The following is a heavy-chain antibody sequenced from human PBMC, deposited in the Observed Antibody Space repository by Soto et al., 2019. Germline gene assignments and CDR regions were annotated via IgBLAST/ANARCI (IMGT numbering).Heavy chain of an antibody. CDR2: FYYRGST. V-gene: IGHV4-31*03. CDR3: ARVWGMTPDY. Sequence: QVQLQESGTGLVKPSQTLSLTCTVSGGSISSGGYYWSWIRQHPGKGLEWIGHFYYRGSTYYNPSLKSRVTMSVDTSKNQFSLKLSSVTAEATAMDYCARVWGMTPDYWGQGTLVTVSS. CDR1: GGSISSGGYY. J-gene: IGHJ4*02. D-gene: IGHD7-27*01.